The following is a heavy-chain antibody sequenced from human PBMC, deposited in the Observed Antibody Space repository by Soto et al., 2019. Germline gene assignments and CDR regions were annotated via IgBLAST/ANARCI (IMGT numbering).Heavy chain of an antibody. CDR1: GGTFSSYA. CDR3: AKREGYIGCGWYGIWFDP. D-gene: IGHD6-19*01. V-gene: IGHV1-69*01. J-gene: IGHJ5*02. CDR2: IIPIFGTA. Sequence: QVQLVQSGAEVKKPGSSVKVSCKASGGTFSSYAISWVRQAPGQGLEWMGGIIPIFGTANYAQKFQGRVTITADESTSTAYMELSSLRSEDTAVYYCAKREGYIGCGWYGIWFDPWGQGTLVTVSS.